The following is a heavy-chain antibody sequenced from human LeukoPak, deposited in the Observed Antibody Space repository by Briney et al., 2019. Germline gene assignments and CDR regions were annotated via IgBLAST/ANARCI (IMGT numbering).Heavy chain of an antibody. CDR1: GGSISSGNYY. Sequence: PSETLSLTCTVSGGSISSGNYYWSWIRQPAGKGLEWIGRIYSSGSTNYNPSFKSRVTISVDTSKNQFSLKLRSVTAADTAVYYCASYPDYYDSSDSAFDIWGQGTMVTVSS. CDR3: ASYPDYYDSSDSAFDI. D-gene: IGHD3-22*01. J-gene: IGHJ3*02. CDR2: IYSSGST. V-gene: IGHV4-61*02.